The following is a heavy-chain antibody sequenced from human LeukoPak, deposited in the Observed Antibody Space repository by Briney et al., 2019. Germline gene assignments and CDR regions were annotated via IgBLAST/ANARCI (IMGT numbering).Heavy chain of an antibody. D-gene: IGHD3-22*01. V-gene: IGHV3-23*01. Sequence: GGSLRLSCVASGVTLSNYAMSWARQAPGKGLEWVSGISSSGSGGNTYYADSVKGRFTISRDNSKNTLYLQMNSLRAEDTAVYYCAKEGSSGLDDAFDIWGQGTMVTVSS. J-gene: IGHJ3*02. CDR3: AKEGSSGLDDAFDI. CDR1: GVTLSNYA. CDR2: ISSSGSGGNT.